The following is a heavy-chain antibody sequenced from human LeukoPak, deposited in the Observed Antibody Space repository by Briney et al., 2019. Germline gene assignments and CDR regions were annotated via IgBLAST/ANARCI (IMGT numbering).Heavy chain of an antibody. V-gene: IGHV3-33*01. J-gene: IGHJ6*03. CDR2: LLYDGNTR. CDR1: GFSLSNYG. Sequence: GGSLRLSCAASGFSLSNYGMHWVRQAPGKGLEWVAALLYDGNTRHYSDSVRGRFTISRDISKNTFYLQMNSLTAEDTAVYYCARDRRPEIQYYYMDVWGKGTTVAVSS. CDR3: ARDRRPEIQYYYMDV.